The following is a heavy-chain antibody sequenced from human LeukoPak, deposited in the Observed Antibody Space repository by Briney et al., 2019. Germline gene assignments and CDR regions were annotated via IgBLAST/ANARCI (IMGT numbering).Heavy chain of an antibody. D-gene: IGHD2-15*01. CDR2: IYYSGST. Sequence: SETLSLTCTVSGGSISSYYWSWIRQPPGKGLEWIGYIYYSGSTNYNPSLKSRVTISVDTSKNQFSLKLSSVTAADTGVYYCARVVGATSIDYWGEGVLVTVSS. V-gene: IGHV4-59*08. CDR3: ARVVGATSIDY. J-gene: IGHJ4*02. CDR1: GGSISSYY.